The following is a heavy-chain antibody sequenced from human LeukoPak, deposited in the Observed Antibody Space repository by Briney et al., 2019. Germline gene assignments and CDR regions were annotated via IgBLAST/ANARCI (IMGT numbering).Heavy chain of an antibody. CDR2: ISGSGGRT. J-gene: IGHJ4*02. V-gene: IGHV3-23*01. CDR3: ANGQQHFDY. CDR1: AFTFSSYE. D-gene: IGHD6-13*01. Sequence: PGGSLRLSCAASAFTFSSYETNWVRQAPGKGLEWVSAISGSGGRTYYADSGKGRFTISRDNTKNTLYLQMNSLRAEDTAVYYCANGQQHFDYWGQGTLGTVSS.